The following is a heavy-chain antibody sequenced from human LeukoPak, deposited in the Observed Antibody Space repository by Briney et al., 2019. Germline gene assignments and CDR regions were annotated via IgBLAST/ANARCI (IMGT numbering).Heavy chain of an antibody. CDR2: ISWNSGSI. D-gene: IGHD2-2*01. CDR3: ARLVVPPGNRGWYYEH. J-gene: IGHJ4*02. Sequence: GRSLRLSCAASGFTFDDYAMHWVRQAPGKGLEWVSGISWNSGSIGYADSVKGRFTISRDNAKNSLDLQMNSLRVEDTAIYYCARLVVPPGNRGWYYEHWGQGTLVTVSS. V-gene: IGHV3-9*01. CDR1: GFTFDDYA.